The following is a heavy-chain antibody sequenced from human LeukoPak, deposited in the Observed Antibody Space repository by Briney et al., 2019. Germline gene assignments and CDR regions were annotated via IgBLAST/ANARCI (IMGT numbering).Heavy chain of an antibody. CDR2: IYTSGST. CDR1: GGSISGGSCY. J-gene: IGHJ3*02. V-gene: IGHV4-61*02. CDR3: ARDTDDKIVVVPAAHDAFDI. Sequence: SETLSLTCTVSGGSISGGSCYWSWIRQPAGKGLEWIGRIYTSGSTNYNPSLKSRVTISVDTSKNQFSLKLSSVTAADTAVYYCARDTDDKIVVVPAAHDAFDIWGQGTMVTVSS. D-gene: IGHD2-2*01.